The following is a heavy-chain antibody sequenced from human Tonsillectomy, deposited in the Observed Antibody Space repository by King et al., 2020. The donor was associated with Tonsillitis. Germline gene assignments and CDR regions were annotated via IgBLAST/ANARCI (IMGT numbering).Heavy chain of an antibody. V-gene: IGHV4-38-2*01. CDR2: IYHSGST. CDR1: GYSISSGYY. D-gene: IGHD3-22*01. J-gene: IGHJ4*02. CDR3: ARVSDSSGYRSFDY. Sequence: QLQESGPGLVKPSETLSLTCAVSGYSISSGYYWGWIRQPPGKGLEWIGSIYHSGSTHYNPSLKSRVTISVDTSKNQFSLKLSSVTAADTAVYYCARVSDSSGYRSFDYWGQGTLVPVSS.